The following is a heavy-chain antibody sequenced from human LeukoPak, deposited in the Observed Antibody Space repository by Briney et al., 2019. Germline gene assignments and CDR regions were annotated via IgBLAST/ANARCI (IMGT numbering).Heavy chain of an antibody. D-gene: IGHD2-21*01. CDR2: IYYSGST. Sequence: PSETLSLTCTVSGGSISSSSYSWGWIRQPPGKGLEWIGSIYYSGSTYYNPSLKSRVTISVDTSKNQFSLKLSSVTAADTAVYYCARLTAMAFDIWGQGTMVTVSS. V-gene: IGHV4-39*01. J-gene: IGHJ3*02. CDR3: ARLTAMAFDI. CDR1: GGSISSSSYS.